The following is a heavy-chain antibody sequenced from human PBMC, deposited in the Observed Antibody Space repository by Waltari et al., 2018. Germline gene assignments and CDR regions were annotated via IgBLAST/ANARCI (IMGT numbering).Heavy chain of an antibody. Sequence: EVQLVQSGAEVKKPGATVKISCKVSGYTFTDYYMHWVKQAPGKGLEWRGVVDRQDGETIYGEKFQGRGTRTADPSTDTAYMERSILRSEDTSGYYGATGVRSMIVVVGGDYWGQGTLVTVSS. D-gene: IGHD3-22*01. CDR3: ATGVRSMIVVVGGDY. CDR2: VDRQDGET. V-gene: IGHV1-69-2*01. J-gene: IGHJ4*02. CDR1: GYTFTDYY.